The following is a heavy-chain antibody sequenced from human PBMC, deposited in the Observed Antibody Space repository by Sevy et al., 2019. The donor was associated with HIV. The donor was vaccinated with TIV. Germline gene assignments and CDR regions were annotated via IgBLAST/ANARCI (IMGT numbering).Heavy chain of an antibody. CDR1: GFTFDDYG. V-gene: IGHV3-9*01. Sequence: GGSLRLSCAASGFTFDDYGMHWVRQTPGKGLEWVSSISWNSGGIAYAASVKGRLTISRDNANNSLYLQMNSLRAEETAVVYCGKDKVSRVISPAAMAFYGMDVWGQGTTVTVSS. CDR3: GKDKVSRVISPAAMAFYGMDV. J-gene: IGHJ6*02. CDR2: ISWNSGGI. D-gene: IGHD2-2*01.